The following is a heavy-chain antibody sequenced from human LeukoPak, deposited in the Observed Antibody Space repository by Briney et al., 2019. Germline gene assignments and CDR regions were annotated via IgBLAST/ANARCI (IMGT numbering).Heavy chain of an antibody. D-gene: IGHD7-27*01. CDR3: AREGRLGMGGYHMDV. CDR1: GFTVSSIY. J-gene: IGHJ6*02. V-gene: IGHV3-53*01. Sequence: GGSLRLSCAASGFTVSSIYMSWVRQTPGKGLEWVSVLYTDGSTYYADFVNGRFTISRDNSKNTLYLQMNSLRGEDTAVYYCAREGRLGMGGYHMDVWGQGTTVTVSS. CDR2: LYTDGST.